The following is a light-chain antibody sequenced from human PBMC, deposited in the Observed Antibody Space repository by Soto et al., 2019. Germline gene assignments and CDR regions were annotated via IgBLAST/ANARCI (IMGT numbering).Light chain of an antibody. Sequence: QSVLTQPPSASGTPGQSVTIPCTGTSSDVGDYNYVSRYQQHPGKAPKLMIYEVSRRPSGVPDRFSGSKSGNTASLTVSGLQAEDEADYYCSSNAGSNNLVFGGGTQLTVL. V-gene: IGLV2-8*01. J-gene: IGLJ2*01. CDR2: EVS. CDR1: SSDVGDYNY. CDR3: SSNAGSNNLV.